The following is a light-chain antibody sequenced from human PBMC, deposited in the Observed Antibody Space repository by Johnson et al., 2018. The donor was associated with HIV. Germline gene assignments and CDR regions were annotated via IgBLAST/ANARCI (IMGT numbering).Light chain of an antibody. CDR2: HNN. J-gene: IGLJ1*01. CDR1: NSNIGNNY. CDR3: ETWDSSLSGYYV. Sequence: QPVLTQPPSVSAAPGQKVTISCSGSNSNIGNNYVSWYQQLPGTAPNLLLYHNNKRPSGIPDRFSGSKSGTSATLCITGLQTGDEADYYCETWDSSLSGYYVFGTGTKLTVL. V-gene: IGLV1-51*01.